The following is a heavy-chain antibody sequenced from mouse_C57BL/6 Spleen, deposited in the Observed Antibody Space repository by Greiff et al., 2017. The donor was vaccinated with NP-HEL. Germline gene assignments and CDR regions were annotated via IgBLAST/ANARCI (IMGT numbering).Heavy chain of an antibody. CDR2: IHPNSGST. V-gene: IGHV1-64*01. CDR3: AREGTPGTADY. CDR1: GYTFTSYW. Sequence: QVQLQQPGAELVKPGASVKLSCKASGYTFTSYWMHWVKQRPGQGLEWIGMIHPNSGSTNYNEKFKSKATLTVAKSSSTAYMQLSSLTSEDSAVYYCAREGTPGTADYWGQGTTLTVSS. J-gene: IGHJ2*01. D-gene: IGHD4-1*01.